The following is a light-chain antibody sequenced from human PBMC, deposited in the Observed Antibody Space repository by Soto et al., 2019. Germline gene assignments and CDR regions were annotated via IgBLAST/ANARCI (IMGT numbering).Light chain of an antibody. V-gene: IGKV3-15*01. CDR3: QHYNHWLWT. Sequence: EIVLTQSPATLSVSPGDRATLSCRASESVSSNVAWYQQKPGQTPRLLIYGASTRATGIPARFSGSGSGTEFILTISSLQSEDSAVYYCQHYNHWLWTFGQGTKVDI. J-gene: IGKJ1*01. CDR1: ESVSSN. CDR2: GAS.